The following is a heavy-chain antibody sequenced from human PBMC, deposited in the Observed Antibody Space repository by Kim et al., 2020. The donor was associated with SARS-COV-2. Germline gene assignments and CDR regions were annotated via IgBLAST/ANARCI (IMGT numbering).Heavy chain of an antibody. D-gene: IGHD3-22*01. Sequence: SETLSLTCAVYGGSFSGYYWSWIRQPPGKGLEWIGEINHSGSTNYNPSLKSRVTISVDTSKNQFSLKLSSVTAADTAVYYCARRHHGEKITMIVVGPFDYWGQGTLVTVSS. CDR3: ARRHHGEKITMIVVGPFDY. J-gene: IGHJ4*02. V-gene: IGHV4-34*01. CDR1: GGSFSGYY. CDR2: INHSGST.